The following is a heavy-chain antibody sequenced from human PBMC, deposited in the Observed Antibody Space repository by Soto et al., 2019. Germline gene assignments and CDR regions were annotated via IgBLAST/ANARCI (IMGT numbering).Heavy chain of an antibody. CDR1: GFTFSSYG. Sequence: GGSLRLSCAASGFTFSSYGMHWVRQAPGKGLEWVAVISYDGSNKYYADTVKGRFTISRDNSKNTLYLQMNSLRAEDTAVYYCAKSDRGYSYGPQSIDYWGQGTLVTVS. CDR3: AKSDRGYSYGPQSIDY. J-gene: IGHJ4*02. V-gene: IGHV3-30*18. CDR2: ISYDGSNK. D-gene: IGHD5-18*01.